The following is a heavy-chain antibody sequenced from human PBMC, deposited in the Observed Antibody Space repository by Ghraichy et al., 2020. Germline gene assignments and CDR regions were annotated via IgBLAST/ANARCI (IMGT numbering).Heavy chain of an antibody. J-gene: IGHJ4*02. D-gene: IGHD2-2*02. CDR3: ARWPRGAGSLPAAILYGFDY. Sequence: ASVKVSCKASGYTFTGYYMHWVRQAPGQGLEWMGWINPNSGGTNYAQKFQGRVTMTRETSISTAYMELSRLRSDDTAVYYCARWPRGAGSLPAAILYGFDYWGQGTLVTVSS. CDR1: GYTFTGYY. V-gene: IGHV1-2*02. CDR2: INPNSGGT.